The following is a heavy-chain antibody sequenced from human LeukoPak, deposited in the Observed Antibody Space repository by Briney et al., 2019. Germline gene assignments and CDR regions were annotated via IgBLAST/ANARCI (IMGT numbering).Heavy chain of an antibody. CDR1: GFTFSSYD. V-gene: IGHV3-30*18. J-gene: IGHJ4*02. CDR3: AKRSEYSSGWDSCNY. CDR2: ILYDGSNK. Sequence: PGRSLRLSCAASGFTFSSYDIHWVRQAPGKGLDWVAVILYDGSNKYYADSVKGRLTISRDNSKNTLFLQMNSLRAEDTAVYYCAKRSEYSSGWDSCNYWGQGTLVTVSS. D-gene: IGHD6-19*01.